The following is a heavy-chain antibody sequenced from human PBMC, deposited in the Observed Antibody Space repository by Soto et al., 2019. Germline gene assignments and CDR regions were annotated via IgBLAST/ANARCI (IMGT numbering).Heavy chain of an antibody. CDR2: INPSGGST. J-gene: IGHJ1*01. Sequence: ASVKVSCKASGYTFTGYYMHWVRQAPGQGLEWMGIINPSGGSTSYAQKFQGRVTMTRDTSTSTVYMELSSLRSEDTAVYYCARDGPVVTAELEYFQHWGQGTLVTVSS. V-gene: IGHV1-46*01. D-gene: IGHD2-21*02. CDR1: GYTFTGYY. CDR3: ARDGPVVTAELEYFQH.